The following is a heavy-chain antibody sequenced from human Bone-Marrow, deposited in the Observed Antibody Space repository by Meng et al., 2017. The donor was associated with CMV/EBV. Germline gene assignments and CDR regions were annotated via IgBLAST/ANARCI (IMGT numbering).Heavy chain of an antibody. CDR3: APGFRSWSGSYSS. CDR1: GGPFSGY. J-gene: IGHJ4*02. Sequence: QVHLQPWGAGLLKASETLPRTCGVYGGPFSGYWSWVRQPPGKGLEWIGEITHSGSTNYNVSLKSRVTISIDTSKNQFSLKLSSVTATDTAVYYCAPGFRSWSGSYSSWGQGTLVTVSS. CDR2: ITHSGST. V-gene: IGHV4-34*01. D-gene: IGHD1-26*01.